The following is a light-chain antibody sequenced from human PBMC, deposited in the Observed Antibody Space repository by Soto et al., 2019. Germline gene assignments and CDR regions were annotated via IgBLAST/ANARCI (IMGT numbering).Light chain of an antibody. CDR3: QQTYSVPFT. J-gene: IGKJ3*01. V-gene: IGKV1-39*01. CDR2: AAS. Sequence: DIQMTQSPSSLSASVGDRVTITCRASQSISYCLNWYQQKSGPAPKLLIYAASSLQSGVPIWFSGSEAGPDFTLTITNLEPEGFATYFCQQTYSVPFTFGPGTKVDV. CDR1: QSISYC.